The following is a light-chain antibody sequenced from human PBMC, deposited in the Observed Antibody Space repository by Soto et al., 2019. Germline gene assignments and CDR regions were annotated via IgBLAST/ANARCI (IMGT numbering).Light chain of an antibody. J-gene: IGKJ1*01. V-gene: IGKV3-11*01. Sequence: EIVLTQSPATLSLSPGERVTLSCRASQSVSSYLAWYQQKPGQAPRLLIYDASTRATGIPARFSGSGSGTDFTLTISSLQPEDFAVYYCQQHSNWPPTFGQGTKVDIK. CDR1: QSVSSY. CDR2: DAS. CDR3: QQHSNWPPT.